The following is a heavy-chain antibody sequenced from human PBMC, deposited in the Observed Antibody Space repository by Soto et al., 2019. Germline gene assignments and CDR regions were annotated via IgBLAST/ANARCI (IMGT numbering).Heavy chain of an antibody. CDR3: ARDRMTAGTSDY. CDR2: ISYDGSNR. V-gene: IGHV3-30-3*01. Sequence: QVQLVESGGGVVQPGRSLRLSCAASGFTFSRDAMHCVRQAPGKGLEWVAVISYDGSNRYYADSVKGRFTISRDNSKNTLYLQMNSLRAEDTAVYYCARDRMTAGTSDYWGQGTLVTVSS. D-gene: IGHD6-19*01. J-gene: IGHJ4*02. CDR1: GFTFSRDA.